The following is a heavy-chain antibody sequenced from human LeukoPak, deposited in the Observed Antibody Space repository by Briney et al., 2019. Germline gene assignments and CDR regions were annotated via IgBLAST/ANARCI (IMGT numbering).Heavy chain of an antibody. V-gene: IGHV4-4*07. D-gene: IGHD3-22*01. CDR2: IYTSGST. CDR3: ARAVTDSSGERVYYFDY. J-gene: IGHJ4*02. Sequence: PSETLSLTCTASGGSISSYYWSWIRQPAGKGLEWIGRIYTSGSTNYNPSLKSRVTMSVDTSKNQFSLKLSSVTAADTAVYYCARAVTDSSGERVYYFDYWGQGTLVTVSS. CDR1: GGSISSYY.